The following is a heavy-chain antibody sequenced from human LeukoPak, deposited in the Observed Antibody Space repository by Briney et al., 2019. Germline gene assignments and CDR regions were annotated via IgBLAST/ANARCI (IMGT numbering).Heavy chain of an antibody. Sequence: SETLSLTCTVSGGAISSHYWGWIRQPPGKGLEWIGSIYHSGSTYYNPSLKSRVTISVDTSKNQFSLKLSSVTAADTAVYYCARVSSGGYSYGYNYYWYFDLWGRGTLVTVSS. D-gene: IGHD5-18*01. CDR3: ARVSSGGYSYGYNYYWYFDL. V-gene: IGHV4-38-2*02. CDR2: IYHSGST. J-gene: IGHJ2*01. CDR1: GGAISSHY.